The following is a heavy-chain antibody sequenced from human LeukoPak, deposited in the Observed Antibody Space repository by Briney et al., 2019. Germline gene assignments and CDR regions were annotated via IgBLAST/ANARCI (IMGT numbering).Heavy chain of an antibody. J-gene: IGHJ4*02. Sequence: GGSLRLSCAASGFTFSDYYMSWIRQAPGKGLEWVSYISSSSSYTNYADSVKGRFTISRDNAKNSQYLQMNSLRAEDTAVYYCARELGDGSGSSDYWGQGTLVAVSS. CDR2: ISSSSSYT. D-gene: IGHD3-10*01. CDR3: ARELGDGSGSSDY. CDR1: GFTFSDYY. V-gene: IGHV3-11*05.